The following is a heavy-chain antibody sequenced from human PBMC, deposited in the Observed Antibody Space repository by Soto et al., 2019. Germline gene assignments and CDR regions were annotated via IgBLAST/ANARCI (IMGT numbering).Heavy chain of an antibody. CDR2: IYYSGST. V-gene: IGHV4-61*01. J-gene: IGHJ4*02. CDR1: GGSISSSSYY. CDR3: ARDLSDSGFDY. D-gene: IGHD2-21*02. Sequence: SETLSLTCTVSGGSISSSSYYWGWIRQPPGKGLEWIGYIYYSGSTNYNPSLKSRVTISVDTSKDQFSLKLSSVTAADTAVYYCARDLSDSGFDYWGQGTLVTVSS.